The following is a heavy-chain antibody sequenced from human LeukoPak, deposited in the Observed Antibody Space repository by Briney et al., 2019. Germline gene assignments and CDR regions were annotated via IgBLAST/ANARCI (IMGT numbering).Heavy chain of an antibody. CDR2: ISYSISYSGST. CDR3: ARGPSNWNDIVDY. D-gene: IGHD1-20*01. Sequence: YXSWIRQPPGKRLEWIGYISYSISYSGSTNYNPSLKSRVTISVDTSKNQFSLQLSSVTAADTAVYYCARGPSNWNDIVDYWGQGTLVTVSS. J-gene: IGHJ4*02. CDR1: Y. V-gene: IGHV4-59*01.